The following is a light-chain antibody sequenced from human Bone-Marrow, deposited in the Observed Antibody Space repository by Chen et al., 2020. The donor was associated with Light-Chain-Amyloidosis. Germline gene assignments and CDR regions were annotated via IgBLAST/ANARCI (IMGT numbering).Light chain of an antibody. V-gene: IGLV2-23*02. CDR1: YRDVGSHNF. CDR3: CSYAGRFSLM. J-gene: IGLJ3*02. Sequence: QSALTQPASVSGSPGQSVTIACTGSYRDVGSHNFVSWYQLHPGRAPKLILYGVNNRPSGVSERFSGSKTANTASLTISGLLGEDEADYYCCSYAGRFSLMFGGGTRLTVL. CDR2: GVN.